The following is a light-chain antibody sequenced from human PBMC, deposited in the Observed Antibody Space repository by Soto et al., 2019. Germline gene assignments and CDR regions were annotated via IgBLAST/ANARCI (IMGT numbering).Light chain of an antibody. J-gene: IGKJ4*01. Sequence: EIVLTQSPGTLSLSPGERATLSCRASQSISNYLAWYQHKPGQAPRLLISDASKRASGVPPRFSGSGSGTDFTLAISSLEPEDFAVYYGQHRSQWPPLTFGGGTTVESK. V-gene: IGKV3-11*01. CDR2: DAS. CDR3: QHRSQWPPLT. CDR1: QSISNY.